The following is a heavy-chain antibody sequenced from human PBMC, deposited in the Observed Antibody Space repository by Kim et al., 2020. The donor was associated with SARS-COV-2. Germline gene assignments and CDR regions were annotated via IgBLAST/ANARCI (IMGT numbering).Heavy chain of an antibody. CDR3: AREKPAATSGAFDI. CDR1: GYTFTASV. J-gene: IGHJ3*02. CDR2: ISAGIGSPKHSQTFHT. V-gene: IGHV1-3*01. Sequence: ASVKVSCKASGYTFTASVMHWVRQAPGQGLEWMGWISAGIGSPKHSQTFHTKYSQKFQGRVTFTRDTSASTDYMELGNLRSEDTAVYYCAREKPAATSGAFDIWGQGTMVTVSS. D-gene: IGHD2-2*01.